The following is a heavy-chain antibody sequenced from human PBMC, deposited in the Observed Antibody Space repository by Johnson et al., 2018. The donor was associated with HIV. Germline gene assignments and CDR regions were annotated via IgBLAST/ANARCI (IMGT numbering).Heavy chain of an antibody. V-gene: IGHV3-11*04. CDR1: GFVFSDSH. J-gene: IGHJ3*02. CDR3: AGGGTYNWSPDRIGNAFDI. D-gene: IGHD1-20*01. Sequence: QVQLVESGGDLVKPGGSLRVSCLASGFVFSDSHMSWIRQAPGKGLEWISYISSGGSSIYYADSVRGRFTISRDNAKKSLFLQLSRLRAGDTGVYYGAGGGTYNWSPDRIGNAFDIWGQGTTVTVSS. CDR2: ISSGGSSI.